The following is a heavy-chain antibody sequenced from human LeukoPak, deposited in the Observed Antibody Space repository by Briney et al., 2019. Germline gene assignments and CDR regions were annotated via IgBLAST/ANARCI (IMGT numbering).Heavy chain of an antibody. Sequence: ASVKVSCRASGGTFSSYAISWVRQAPRPGLEWVGRVIPIRGLANYAQKFQGRVTITADTSTSTAYMELSSLKSDDTAVYYCASDDSGPETVPGYFDHWGQGTLITVSS. CDR1: GGTFSSYA. D-gene: IGHD6-25*01. V-gene: IGHV1-69*04. CDR3: ASDDSGPETVPGYFDH. CDR2: VIPIRGLA. J-gene: IGHJ4*02.